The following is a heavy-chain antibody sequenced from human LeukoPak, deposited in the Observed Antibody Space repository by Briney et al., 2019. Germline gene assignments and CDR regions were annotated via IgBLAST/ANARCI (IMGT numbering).Heavy chain of an antibody. CDR2: IYPSGTT. Sequence: SETLSLTCTVSGYSISSGYYWGWIRQPPGKGLEWIGNIYPSGTTYYNPSLKTRVTISVDTSKNQFSLKLSSVTAADTAVYYCARPLYYYGSGSPWFDPWGQGTLVTVSS. CDR3: ARPLYYYGSGSPWFDP. J-gene: IGHJ5*02. CDR1: GYSISSGYY. D-gene: IGHD3-10*01. V-gene: IGHV4-38-2*02.